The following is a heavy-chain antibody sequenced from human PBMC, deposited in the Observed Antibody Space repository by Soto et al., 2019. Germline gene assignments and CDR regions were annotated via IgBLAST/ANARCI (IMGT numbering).Heavy chain of an antibody. Sequence: QVQLQESGPGLVKPSQTLSITCSVSGDYIHVGCYYWTWIRQRTVKGLEWMGYIYYTGKTYYNPSLEGPLTMLVDRSKKQISLPLTSVTAADTAVHFWGRDPTSNAKCIGPSGEGTLVTVS. CDR2: IYYTGKT. CDR1: GDYIHVGCYY. CDR3: GRDPTSNAKCIGP. V-gene: IGHV4-30-4*01. J-gene: IGHJ5*02. D-gene: IGHD2-2*01.